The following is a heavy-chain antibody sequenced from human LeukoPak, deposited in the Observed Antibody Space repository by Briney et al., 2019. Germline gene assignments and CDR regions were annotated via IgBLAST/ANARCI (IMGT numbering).Heavy chain of an antibody. Sequence: GGSLRLSCAASGFTFSSYGMHWVRQAPGKGLVWVSRINSDGSSTSYADSVKGRFTISRDNAKNTLYLQMNSLRAEDTAVYYCARGGSIWFGELPTTDWGQGTLVTVSS. CDR3: ARGGSIWFGELPTTD. V-gene: IGHV3-74*01. CDR1: GFTFSSYG. J-gene: IGHJ4*02. CDR2: INSDGSST. D-gene: IGHD3-10*01.